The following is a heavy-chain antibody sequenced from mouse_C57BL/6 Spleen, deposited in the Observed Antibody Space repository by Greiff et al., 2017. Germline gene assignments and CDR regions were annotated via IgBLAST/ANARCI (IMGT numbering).Heavy chain of an antibody. D-gene: IGHD1-1*01. J-gene: IGHJ4*01. Sequence: EVQLQQSGPELVKPGASVKMSCKASGYTFTDYNMHWVKQSHGKSLEWIGYINPNNGGTSYNQKFKGKATLTVNKSSSTAYMELRSLTSEDSAVYYCARDYYGSSYYAMDYWGQGTSVTVSS. CDR3: ARDYYGSSYYAMDY. V-gene: IGHV1-22*01. CDR2: INPNNGGT. CDR1: GYTFTDYN.